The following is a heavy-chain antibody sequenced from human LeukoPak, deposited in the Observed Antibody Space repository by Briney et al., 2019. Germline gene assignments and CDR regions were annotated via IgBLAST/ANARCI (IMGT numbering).Heavy chain of an antibody. Sequence: KSSETLSLTCAVSGGSISSGGYSWSWIRQPPGKGLEWIGYIYHSGSTYYNPSLKSRVTISVYRSKNQFSLKLSSVTAADTAVYYCARGGDQWLVPFDYWGQGTLVTVSS. V-gene: IGHV4-30-2*01. J-gene: IGHJ4*02. D-gene: IGHD6-19*01. CDR3: ARGGDQWLVPFDY. CDR2: IYHSGST. CDR1: GGSISSGGYS.